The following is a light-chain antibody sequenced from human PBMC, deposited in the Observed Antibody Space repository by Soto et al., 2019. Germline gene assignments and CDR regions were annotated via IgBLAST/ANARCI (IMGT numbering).Light chain of an antibody. CDR1: QSVSSN. CDR3: QQYNNWPRT. V-gene: IGKV3-15*01. J-gene: IGKJ1*01. CDR2: GAS. Sequence: EIVMTQSPATLSVSPGERATLSCRASQSVSSNLAWYQQKPGQAPRLLIYGASTRAPGIPARFSGSGSETEFTFTLSSLQSEDFSGYYCQQYNNWPRTFGQGTKVEIK.